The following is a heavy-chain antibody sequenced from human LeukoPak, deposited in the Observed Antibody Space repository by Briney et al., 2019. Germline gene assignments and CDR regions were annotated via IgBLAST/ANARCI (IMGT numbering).Heavy chain of an antibody. CDR2: INWNGASR. CDR1: GFTFDDYG. D-gene: IGHD3-10*01. Sequence: GGSLRLSCVASGFTFDDYGMSWVRQAPGQGPEWVSDINWNGASRRYADSVKGRFTISRDNAKKSLYLQMNSLRAEDTALYYCARDLYYYGSGSYLFHYYYYYMDVWGKGTTVTISS. J-gene: IGHJ6*03. CDR3: ARDLYYYGSGSYLFHYYYYYMDV. V-gene: IGHV3-20*04.